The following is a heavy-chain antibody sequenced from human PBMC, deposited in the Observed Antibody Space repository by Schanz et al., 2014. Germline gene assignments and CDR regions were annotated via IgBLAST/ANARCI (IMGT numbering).Heavy chain of an antibody. CDR1: GFTLSSYA. J-gene: IGHJ6*02. CDR3: ARDFDDRRGYGSGYCLGDCMDV. V-gene: IGHV3-30-3*01. Sequence: QVQLVESGGGVVQPGRSLRLSCAAYGFTLSSYAMHWVRQAPGQGLEWVAVISYDGSNKYYADSVKGRFTISRDNSKNTLYLQMNTLRAEDTAVYYCARDFDDRRGYGSGYCLGDCMDVWGQGTTVTVSS. D-gene: IGHD3-10*01. CDR2: ISYDGSNK.